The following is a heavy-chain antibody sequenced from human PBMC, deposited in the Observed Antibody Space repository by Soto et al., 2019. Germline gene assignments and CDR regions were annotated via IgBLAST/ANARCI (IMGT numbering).Heavy chain of an antibody. CDR2: IYYTGNT. CDR1: GASISGGDYY. V-gene: IGHV4-30-4*01. Sequence: QVQLQESGPGLVKPSQTLSLTCTVSGASISGGDYYWTWIRQPPGKGLEWFGSIYYTGNTYSNPSLESRLSISVDPSNNQFALRLTSVTAPDTAIYYCARATYDSSTYYLDYWGQGTLVTVSS. J-gene: IGHJ4*02. CDR3: ARATYDSSTYYLDY. D-gene: IGHD3-22*01.